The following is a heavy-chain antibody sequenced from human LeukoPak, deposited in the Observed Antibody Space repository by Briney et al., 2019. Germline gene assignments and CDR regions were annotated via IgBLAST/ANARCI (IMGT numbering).Heavy chain of an antibody. CDR2: TYYRSTWYN. CDR3: ARRLTQCDCFDP. D-gene: IGHD2-21*02. Sequence: SQTLSLTCAISGDSVSSNSVTWNWIRQSPSRGLEWLGRTYYRSTWYNDYAVSVRGRITVNPDTSKNQFSLHLNSVTPEDTAVYYCARRLTQCDCFDPWGQGILVAVSS. V-gene: IGHV6-1*01. J-gene: IGHJ5*02. CDR1: GDSVSSNSVT.